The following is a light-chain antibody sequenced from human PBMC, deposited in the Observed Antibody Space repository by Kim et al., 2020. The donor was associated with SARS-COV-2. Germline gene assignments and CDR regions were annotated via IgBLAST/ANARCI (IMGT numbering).Light chain of an antibody. V-gene: IGKV1-39*01. CDR2: CAS. Sequence: SVGDSVTITCRASQSVGTYLNWYQHKPGKAPNLLIFCASTLQSGVPSRFSGGGAGTEFTLTISSLQREDFATYYCQQTYSSLTVTFGQGTRLEIK. CDR3: QQTYSSLTVT. J-gene: IGKJ5*01. CDR1: QSVGTY.